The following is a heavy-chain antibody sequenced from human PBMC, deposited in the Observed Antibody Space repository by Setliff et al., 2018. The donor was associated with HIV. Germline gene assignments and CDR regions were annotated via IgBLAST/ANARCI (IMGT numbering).Heavy chain of an antibody. J-gene: IGHJ4*02. CDR2: IFWDDDK. CDR1: GFSLSASGVG. V-gene: IGHV2-5*02. CDR3: AHRPNSGYDLNLDY. D-gene: IGHD5-12*01. Sequence: GSGPTLVNPTQTLTVTCIFSGFSLSASGVGVGWIRQPPGKAPEWLALIFWDDDKRYSPYLKSRLTITKDTSKNQVVLTMTNIDPVDTATYYCAHRPNSGYDLNLDYWGQGIQVTVSS.